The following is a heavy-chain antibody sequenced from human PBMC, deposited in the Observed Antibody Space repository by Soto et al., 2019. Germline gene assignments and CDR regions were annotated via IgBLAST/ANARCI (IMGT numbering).Heavy chain of an antibody. CDR1: GFTFSSYW. CDR3: AREDCSGGRCPEYFQH. Sequence: GGSLRLSCAASGFTFSSYWRHWVRQAPGKGLVWVSRINSDGSSTSYADSVKGRFTISRDNAKNTLYLQMNSLRAEDTAVYYCAREDCSGGRCPEYFQHRGQGTLVTVSS. CDR2: INSDGSST. D-gene: IGHD2-15*01. V-gene: IGHV3-74*01. J-gene: IGHJ1*01.